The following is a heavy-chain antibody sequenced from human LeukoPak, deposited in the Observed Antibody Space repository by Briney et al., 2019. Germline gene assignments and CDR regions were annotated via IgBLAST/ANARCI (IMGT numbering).Heavy chain of an antibody. Sequence: GGSLRLSCAASGFTFNTYTMNWVRQAPGKGLEWVSYISGSSGIIDYADSVRGRFTISRDNAKNSLYLQMNSLRAEDTAVYYCARDRKQQWLVPYYWGQGTLVTVSS. J-gene: IGHJ4*02. CDR3: ARDRKQQWLVPYY. V-gene: IGHV3-48*01. D-gene: IGHD6-19*01. CDR2: ISGSSGII. CDR1: GFTFNTYT.